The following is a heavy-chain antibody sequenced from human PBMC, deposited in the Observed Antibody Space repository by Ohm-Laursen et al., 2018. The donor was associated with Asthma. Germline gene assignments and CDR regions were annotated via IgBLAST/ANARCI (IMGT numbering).Heavy chain of an antibody. CDR2: ISSSSSYI. Sequence: SLRLSCEASGFTFSSYSMNWVRQAPGKGLEWVSSISSSSSYIYYADSVKGRFTISRDNAKNSLYLQMNSLRAEDTAVYYCARDDTLEWLLVLFDYWGQGTLVTVSS. J-gene: IGHJ4*02. V-gene: IGHV3-21*01. CDR1: GFTFSSYS. D-gene: IGHD3-3*01. CDR3: ARDDTLEWLLVLFDY.